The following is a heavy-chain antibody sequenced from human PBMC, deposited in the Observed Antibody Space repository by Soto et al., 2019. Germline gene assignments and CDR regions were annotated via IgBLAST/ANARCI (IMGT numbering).Heavy chain of an antibody. D-gene: IGHD3-10*01. CDR1: GGSISSYY. V-gene: IGHV4-59*08. CDR3: ARVHLRLYGSGSVIWFDP. CDR2: IYYRGST. J-gene: IGHJ5*02. Sequence: HSETLSLTCTVSGGSISSYYWSWIRQPPGKGLEWIGYIYYRGSTNYNPSLKSRVTISVDTSKNQFSLKLSSVTAADTAVYYCARVHLRLYGSGSVIWFDPWGQGTLVTVSS.